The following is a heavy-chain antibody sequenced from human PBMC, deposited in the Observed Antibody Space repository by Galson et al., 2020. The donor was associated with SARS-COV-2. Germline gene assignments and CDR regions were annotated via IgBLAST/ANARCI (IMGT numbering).Heavy chain of an antibody. J-gene: IGHJ4*02. CDR1: GFTFSSYA. CDR2: ISYDGSNK. CDR3: AREQLLDGGYFDY. V-gene: IGHV3-30*04. D-gene: IGHD3-3*01. Sequence: GGSLRLSCAASGFTFSSYAMHWVRQAPGKGLEWVAVISYDGSNKYYADSVKGRFTISSDNSKNTLYLQMNSLRAEDTAVYDCAREQLLDGGYFDYWGQGTLVTVSS.